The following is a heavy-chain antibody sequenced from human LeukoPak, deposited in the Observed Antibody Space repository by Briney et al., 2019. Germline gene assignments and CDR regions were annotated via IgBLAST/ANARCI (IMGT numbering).Heavy chain of an antibody. V-gene: IGHV4-4*02. D-gene: IGHD3-10*01. J-gene: IGHJ4*02. Sequence: SGTLSLTCAVSGGSISSSNWWSWVRQPPGKGLEWIGEIYHSGSTNYNPSLKSRVTISVDKSKNQFSLKLSSVTAADTAVYYCARGPYYYGSGSYPPFDYWGQGTLVTVSS. CDR2: IYHSGST. CDR3: ARGPYYYGSGSYPPFDY. CDR1: GGSISSSNW.